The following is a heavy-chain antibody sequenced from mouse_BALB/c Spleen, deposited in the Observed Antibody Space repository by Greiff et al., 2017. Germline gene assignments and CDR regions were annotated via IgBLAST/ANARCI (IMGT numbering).Heavy chain of an antibody. V-gene: IGHV1S81*02. CDR3: TRSGGTMDY. CDR2: INPSNGGT. CDR1: GYTFTSYY. Sequence: VKLMESGAELVKPGASVKLSCKASGYTFTSYYMYWVKQRPGQGLEWIGEINPSNGGTNFNEKFKSKATLTVDKSSSTAYMQLSSLTSEDSAVYYCTRSGGTMDYWGQGTSVTVSS. J-gene: IGHJ4*01. D-gene: IGHD1-1*02.